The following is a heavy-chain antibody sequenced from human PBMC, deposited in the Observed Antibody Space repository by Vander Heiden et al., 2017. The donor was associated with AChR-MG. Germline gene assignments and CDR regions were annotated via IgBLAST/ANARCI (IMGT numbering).Heavy chain of an antibody. CDR1: EFSLSDAGMG. V-gene: IGHV2-26*01. J-gene: IGHJ6*01. Sequence: QVTMKECGPELVKPTETLTLTCTVSEFSLSDAGMGVRWIRQPPGRALEWLADMCANGERPYSTSPKTMLIIAKDTSETQVVLTMSNMDPEDTATYYCARFRTLGVGDSYPFFYYGIDV. CDR3: ARFRTLGVGDSYPFFYYGIDV. CDR2: MCANGER. D-gene: IGHD2-21*01.